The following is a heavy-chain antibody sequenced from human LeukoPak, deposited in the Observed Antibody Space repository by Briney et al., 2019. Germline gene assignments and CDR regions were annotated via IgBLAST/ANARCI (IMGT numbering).Heavy chain of an antibody. CDR3: ARAAGGLLPHYYYYYYLDV. D-gene: IGHD3-10*01. CDR2: IYYSGST. CDR1: GGSIRSYY. V-gene: IGHV4-59*12. Sequence: SETLSLTCTVSGGSIRSYYGSWIRQPPGEGLEWIGSIYYSGSTYYNPSLKSRVTISVDTSKNQFSLELSSVTAADTAVYYCARAAGGLLPHYYYYYYLDVCGTGRQVTVSS. J-gene: IGHJ6*03.